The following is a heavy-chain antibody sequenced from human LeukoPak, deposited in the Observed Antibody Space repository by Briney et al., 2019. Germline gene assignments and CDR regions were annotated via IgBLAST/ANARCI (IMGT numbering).Heavy chain of an antibody. CDR3: ARRSPGIRYFDWSYGMDV. CDR1: GYSFTSYW. V-gene: IGHV5-51*01. Sequence: GESLKISCKGSGYSFTSYWIGWVRQMPGKGLEWMGIIYPGDSDTRYSPSFQGQVTISADKSISTAYLQWSSLKASDTAMYYCARRSPGIRYFDWSYGMDVWGQGTTVTVSS. CDR2: IYPGDSDT. D-gene: IGHD3-9*01. J-gene: IGHJ6*02.